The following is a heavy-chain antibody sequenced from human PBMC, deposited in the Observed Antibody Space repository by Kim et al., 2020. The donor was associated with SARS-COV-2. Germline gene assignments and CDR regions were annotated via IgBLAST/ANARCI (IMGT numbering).Heavy chain of an antibody. CDR2: IYYSGIT. J-gene: IGHJ5*02. V-gene: IGHV4-31*03. Sequence: SETLSLTCTVSGGSINSGNYYWSWIRQHPGKGLEWIGYIYYSGITYYNPSLKSRVTISVDTSKNQFSLNLISVTAADTAVYYCARAVYCSGGTCYSGRLNWFDPWGQGTLVTVSS. CDR1: GGSINSGNYY. D-gene: IGHD2-15*01. CDR3: ARAVYCSGGTCYSGRLNWFDP.